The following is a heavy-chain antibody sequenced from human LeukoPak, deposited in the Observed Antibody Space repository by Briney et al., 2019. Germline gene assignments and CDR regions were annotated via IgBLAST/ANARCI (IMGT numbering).Heavy chain of an antibody. Sequence: ETLSLTCTVSGYSISSGYYWGWIRQPPGKGLEWVGRIKSKTDGGTTDYSAPVKGRFSISRDDSKSTVYLQMNSLKTEDTAVYYCTPRVTGGGGRLFDYWGQGTLVAVSP. CDR1: GYSISSGYY. D-gene: IGHD1-20*01. CDR3: TPRVTGGGGRLFDY. CDR2: IKSKTDGGTT. V-gene: IGHV3-15*01. J-gene: IGHJ4*02.